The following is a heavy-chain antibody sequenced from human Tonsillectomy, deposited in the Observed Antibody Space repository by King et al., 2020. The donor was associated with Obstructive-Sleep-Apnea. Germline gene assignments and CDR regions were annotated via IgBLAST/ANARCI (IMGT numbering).Heavy chain of an antibody. D-gene: IGHD3-10*01. CDR1: GFTFSKYA. J-gene: IGHJ6*02. CDR2: ISYDGSNK. Sequence: VQLVESGGGVVQPGRSLRLSCEASGFTFSKYAMHWVRQAPGKGLEWVAVISYDGSNKYYADSVKGRFTISRDISKITLYLQMNSLRAADTAVYYCARDEQYWRFGALYYYGMDVWGQGTPVTVSS. CDR3: ARDEQYWRFGALYYYGMDV. V-gene: IGHV3-30-3*01.